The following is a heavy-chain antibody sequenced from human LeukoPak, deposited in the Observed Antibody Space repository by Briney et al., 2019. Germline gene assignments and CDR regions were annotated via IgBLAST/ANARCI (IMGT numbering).Heavy chain of an antibody. CDR3: AKDMEPYNWNDGNYGMDV. CDR1: GFTFDDYA. D-gene: IGHD1-1*01. J-gene: IGHJ6*02. CDR2: ISWNSGSI. Sequence: SLRLSCAASGFTFDDYAMHWVRQAPGKGLEWVSGISWNSGSIGYADSVKGRFTISRDNAKNSLYLQMNSLRAEDTALYYCAKDMEPYNWNDGNYGMDVWGQGTTVTVSS. V-gene: IGHV3-9*01.